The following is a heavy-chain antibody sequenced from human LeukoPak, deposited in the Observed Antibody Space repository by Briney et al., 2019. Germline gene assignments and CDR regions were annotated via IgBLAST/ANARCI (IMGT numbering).Heavy chain of an antibody. CDR1: GFTFSNYW. J-gene: IGHJ4*02. CDR2: INKDGSEK. Sequence: SGGSLRLSCAASGFTFSNYWINWVRQAPGKGLEWVANINKDGSEKYYVDSVKGRFTISRDNDKNSLYLQMNSLRAEDAAVYYCGYSSGWLFDYWGQGALVTVSS. CDR3: GYSSGWLFDY. D-gene: IGHD6-19*01. V-gene: IGHV3-7*01.